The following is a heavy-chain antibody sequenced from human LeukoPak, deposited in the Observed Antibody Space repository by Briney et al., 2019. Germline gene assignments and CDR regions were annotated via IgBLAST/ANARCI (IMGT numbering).Heavy chain of an antibody. V-gene: IGHV4-31*03. Sequence: PSETLSVTCTVSLGSISSGGYYWSWIRQHPRKGLEWIGYIYYSGSTYYNPSLKSRVTISVDTSKNQFSLKLSSVTAADTAVYYCARGKNKFYYGMDVWGQGTTVTVSS. J-gene: IGHJ6*02. CDR2: IYYSGST. CDR1: LGSISSGGYY. CDR3: ARGKNKFYYGMDV.